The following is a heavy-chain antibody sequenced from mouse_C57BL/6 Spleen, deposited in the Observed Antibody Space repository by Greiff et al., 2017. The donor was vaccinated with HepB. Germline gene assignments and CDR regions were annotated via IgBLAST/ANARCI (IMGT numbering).Heavy chain of an antibody. CDR3: ARDNYGSFYYFDY. V-gene: IGHV14-3*01. CDR2: IDPANGNT. J-gene: IGHJ2*01. CDR1: GFNIKNTY. D-gene: IGHD1-1*01. Sequence: EVQLQQSVAELVRPGASVKLSCTASGFNIKNTYMHWVKQRPDQGLEWIGRIDPANGNTKYAPKFQGKATITADTSSNTAYLQLSSLTSEDTAIYYVARDNYGSFYYFDYWGQGTTLTVSS.